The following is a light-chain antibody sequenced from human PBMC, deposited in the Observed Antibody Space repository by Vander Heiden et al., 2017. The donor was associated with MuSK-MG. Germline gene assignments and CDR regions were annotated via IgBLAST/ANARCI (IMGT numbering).Light chain of an antibody. J-gene: IGKJ4*01. CDR3: QEDYSSPLT. CDR1: QSVLYSSNNENY. CDR2: WAS. V-gene: IGKV4-1*01. Sequence: DIVVTHSPDSLAVSLGERATINCKSSQSVLYSSNNENYLAWYQQKPGQPPKLLIYWASNRESGVPDRFSGSGSGTDFTLTISSLQAEDVAVYYCQEDYSSPLTFGGGTAVEIK.